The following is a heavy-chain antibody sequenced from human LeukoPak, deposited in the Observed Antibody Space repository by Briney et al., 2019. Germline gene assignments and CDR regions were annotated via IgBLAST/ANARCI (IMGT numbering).Heavy chain of an antibody. CDR2: IYARGNT. Sequence: SETLSLTCTVSGGSISNYYWSWIRQPAGKGLEWIGLIYARGNTNYNPSLKSRVTMSIDTSKNQFSLNLSSVTAADTAVYYCARRRVGTTFYYYYYMDVWGKGTTVTISS. D-gene: IGHD1-26*01. CDR3: ARRRVGTTFYYYYYMDV. V-gene: IGHV4-4*07. J-gene: IGHJ6*03. CDR1: GGSISNYY.